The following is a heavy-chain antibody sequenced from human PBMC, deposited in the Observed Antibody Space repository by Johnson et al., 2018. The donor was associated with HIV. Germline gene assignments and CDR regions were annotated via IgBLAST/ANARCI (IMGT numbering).Heavy chain of an antibody. D-gene: IGHD2-15*01. J-gene: IGHJ3*02. V-gene: IGHV3-48*01. CDR3: ARGGYCSGGLCYSIHAFDI. Sequence: VQLVESGGGLVQPGGSLRLSCAASGFTFSSYAMSWVRQAPGKGLEWVSYISSSSSTIYYADSVKGRFTISSDNAKNSLYMQMSSLRAEDTAMYYCARGGYCSGGLCYSIHAFDIWGQGTMVTVSS. CDR1: GFTFSSYA. CDR2: ISSSSSTI.